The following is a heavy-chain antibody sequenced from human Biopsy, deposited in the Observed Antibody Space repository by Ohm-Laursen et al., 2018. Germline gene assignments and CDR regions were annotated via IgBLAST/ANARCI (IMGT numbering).Heavy chain of an antibody. Sequence: PSQTLSLTCTVSGGSISSDYWSWIRQTPGKGREGIGYIYYSGRTNYNPSLKGRVTISVDTSKNQFSLRLNSMTAADTAVYYCARATNSTGWPYYYFYGMDVWGQGTTVTVSS. J-gene: IGHJ6*02. CDR1: GGSISSDY. CDR3: ARATNSTGWPYYYFYGMDV. V-gene: IGHV4-59*01. D-gene: IGHD2/OR15-2a*01. CDR2: IYYSGRT.